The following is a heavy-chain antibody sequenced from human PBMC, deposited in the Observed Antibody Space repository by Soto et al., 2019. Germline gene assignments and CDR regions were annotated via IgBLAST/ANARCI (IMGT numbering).Heavy chain of an antibody. J-gene: IGHJ4*02. D-gene: IGHD1-26*01. CDR2: ISYDGSNK. CDR1: GFTFSNYA. Sequence: QVQLVESGGGVVQPGRSLRLSCAASGFTFSNYAMHWVCQAPGKGLEWVAVISYDGSNKYYTDSVKGRFTISRDNSKNTLFLQMNSLRTEDTAVYYCARDRESGVGATSLDYWGQGTLVTVSS. CDR3: ARDRESGVGATSLDY. V-gene: IGHV3-30-3*01.